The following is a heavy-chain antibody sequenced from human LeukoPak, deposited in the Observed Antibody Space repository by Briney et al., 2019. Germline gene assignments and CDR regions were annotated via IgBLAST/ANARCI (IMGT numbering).Heavy chain of an antibody. CDR3: ASQLNVEDFYYFDY. V-gene: IGHV1-69*13. CDR2: IIPIFGTA. Sequence: SVKVSCKASGGTFSSYAISWVRQAPGQGLEWMGGIIPIFGTANYAQKFQGRVTITADESTSTAYMELSSLRSEDTAVYYCASQLNVEDFYYFDYWGQGTLVTVSS. J-gene: IGHJ4*02. D-gene: IGHD2-2*01. CDR1: GGTFSSYA.